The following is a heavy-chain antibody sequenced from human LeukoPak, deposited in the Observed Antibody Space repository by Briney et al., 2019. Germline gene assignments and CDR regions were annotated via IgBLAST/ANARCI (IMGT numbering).Heavy chain of an antibody. Sequence: PGGSLRLSCAASGFTVSSNYMSWVRQAPGKGLEWVSVIYSGGSTYYADSVKGRFTISRDNSKNTLYLQMNRLRAEDTAVYYCARESYFDWLLSEGRAFDIWGQGTMVTVSS. CDR1: GFTVSSNY. J-gene: IGHJ3*02. V-gene: IGHV3-53*01. CDR3: ARESYFDWLLSEGRAFDI. CDR2: IYSGGST. D-gene: IGHD3-9*01.